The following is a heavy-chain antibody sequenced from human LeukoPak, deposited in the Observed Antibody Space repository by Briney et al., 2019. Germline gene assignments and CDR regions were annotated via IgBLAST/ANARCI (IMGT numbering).Heavy chain of an antibody. CDR1: GDSVSSNSAA. Sequence: SQTLSLTCAISGDSVSSNSAAWNWIRQSPSRGLEWLGRTYYRSKWYNDYAVSVKSRITINPDTSKNQFSLQLNSVTPEDTAVYYCARSSSGWSPHYYYYYMDVWGKGTTVTVSS. CDR2: TYYRSKWYN. D-gene: IGHD6-19*01. V-gene: IGHV6-1*01. J-gene: IGHJ6*03. CDR3: ARSSSGWSPHYYYYYMDV.